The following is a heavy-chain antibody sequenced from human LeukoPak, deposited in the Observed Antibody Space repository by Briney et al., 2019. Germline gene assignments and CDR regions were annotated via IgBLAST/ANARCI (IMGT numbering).Heavy chain of an antibody. D-gene: IGHD1-14*01. J-gene: IGHJ4*02. CDR2: IKQDGSEK. CDR1: GFTFSGYW. Sequence: GGSLRLSCAASGFTFSGYWMSWVRQAPGKGLEWVANIKQDGSEKYYVDSVKGRFTISRDNAKNSLYLQMNSLRAEDTAVYYCARDAVTQENPDYWGQGTLVTVSS. V-gene: IGHV3-7*01. CDR3: ARDAVTQENPDY.